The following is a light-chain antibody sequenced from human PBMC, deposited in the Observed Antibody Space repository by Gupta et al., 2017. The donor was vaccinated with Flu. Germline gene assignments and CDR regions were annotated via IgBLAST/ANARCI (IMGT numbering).Light chain of an antibody. Sequence: IQMTHSPSSLSASVGDRVTITCRASQTIIRYLNWYQQKPGKAPNLLISAASTLQSRVPSRFSGSGSGTDFTLTISSLQPEDFATYYCQQTYTIPLTFGGGTKVEIK. CDR3: QQTYTIPLT. CDR2: AAS. J-gene: IGKJ4*01. CDR1: QTIIRY. V-gene: IGKV1-39*01.